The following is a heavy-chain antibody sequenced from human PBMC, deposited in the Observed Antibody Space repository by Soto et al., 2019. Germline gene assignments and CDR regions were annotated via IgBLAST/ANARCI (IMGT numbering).Heavy chain of an antibody. V-gene: IGHV3-30-3*01. J-gene: IGHJ6*02. Sequence: QVQLVESGGGVVQPGRSLRLSCAASGFTFSSYAMHWVRQAPGKGLEWVAVISYDGSNKYYADSVKGRFTISRDNSKNTLYLQMNSLRAEDTAVYYCARETSDSGSYSYYYGMDVWGQGTTVTVSS. D-gene: IGHD1-26*01. CDR3: ARETSDSGSYSYYYGMDV. CDR1: GFTFSSYA. CDR2: ISYDGSNK.